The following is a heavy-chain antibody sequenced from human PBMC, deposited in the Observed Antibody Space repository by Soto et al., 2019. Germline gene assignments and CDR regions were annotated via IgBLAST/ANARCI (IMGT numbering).Heavy chain of an antibody. V-gene: IGHV4-38-2*02. Sequence: PSETLSLTCAVSGFAISSGYFWGWIRQPPGKGPEWLGSIYHSGTTYYNRSVKGRVTISGDTSKNQFSLKMSSVTAADTAVYYCARDSSGYYWFDPWGQGTLVTVSS. J-gene: IGHJ5*02. D-gene: IGHD3-22*01. CDR1: GFAISSGYF. CDR2: IYHSGTT. CDR3: ARDSSGYYWFDP.